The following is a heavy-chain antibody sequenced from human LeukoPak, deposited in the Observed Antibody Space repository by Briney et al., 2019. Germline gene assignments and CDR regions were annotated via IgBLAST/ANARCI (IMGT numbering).Heavy chain of an antibody. D-gene: IGHD5-12*01. CDR2: INSDGSST. CDR3: AREESGYSGYEGYYYYYGMDV. J-gene: IGHJ6*02. Sequence: GGSLRLSCAASGFTFSSYWMHWVRHAPGKGLVWVSRINSDGSSTSYADSVKGRFTISRDNAKNTLYLQMNSLRAEDTAVYYCAREESGYSGYEGYYYYYGMDVWGQGTTVTVSS. V-gene: IGHV3-74*01. CDR1: GFTFSSYW.